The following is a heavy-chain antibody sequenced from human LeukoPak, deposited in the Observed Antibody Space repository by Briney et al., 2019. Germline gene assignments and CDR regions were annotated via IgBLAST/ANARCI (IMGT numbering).Heavy chain of an antibody. J-gene: IGHJ6*03. D-gene: IGHD3-10*01. V-gene: IGHV1-69*13. Sequence: SVKVSCKASGGTFSSYAISWVRQAPGQGLEWMGGIIPIFGTANYAQKFQGRVTITADESTSTAYMELSSLRSEDTAVYYCASRSNTYGSGSPYYYYYMDVWGKGTTVTVSS. CDR3: ASRSNTYGSGSPYYYYYMDV. CDR2: IIPIFGTA. CDR1: GGTFSSYA.